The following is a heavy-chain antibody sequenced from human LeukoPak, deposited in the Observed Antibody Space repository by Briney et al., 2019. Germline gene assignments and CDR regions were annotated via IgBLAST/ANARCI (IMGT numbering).Heavy chain of an antibody. J-gene: IGHJ4*02. CDR3: AARPLLPPRFDY. V-gene: IGHV3-23*01. D-gene: IGHD2-15*01. CDR2: ISGGGGSA. CDR1: GFTLSSYA. Sequence: GGSLRLSCAASGFTLSSYAMSWVRQAPAKGLQWVSAISGGGGSAYYADSVKGRFTISRDNSKSTLYLQMNSLRAEDTAIYYCAARPLLPPRFDYWGQGTLVTVSS.